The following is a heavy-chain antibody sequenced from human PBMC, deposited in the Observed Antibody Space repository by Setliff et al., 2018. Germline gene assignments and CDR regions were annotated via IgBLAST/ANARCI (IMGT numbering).Heavy chain of an antibody. J-gene: IGHJ4*02. Sequence: SETLSLTCTVSGGSISSHYWSWIRQPPGKGLEWIGSIYYSGSTNYNPSLKSRVTISVDTSKNQVSLKLSSVTAADTAVYYCARVRYKYCGGDCYSASFDYWGQGKLVTVSS. CDR3: ARVRYKYCGGDCYSASFDY. D-gene: IGHD2-21*01. CDR2: IYYSGST. V-gene: IGHV4-59*11. CDR1: GGSISSHY.